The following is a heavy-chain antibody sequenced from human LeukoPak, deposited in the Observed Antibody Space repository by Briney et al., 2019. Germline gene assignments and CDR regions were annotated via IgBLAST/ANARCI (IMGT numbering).Heavy chain of an antibody. CDR3: AHLGIAATTYDY. J-gene: IGHJ4*02. D-gene: IGHD2-15*01. CDR2: IDWDDDK. V-gene: IGHV2-70*04. Sequence: SGPTLVNPTQTLTLTCTFSGFSLTTSGMRVGWIRQPPGKALEWLARIDWDDDKFYSTSLKTRLTISKDTSNNQVVLTMTNMDPVDTATYYCAHLGIAATTYDYWGQGTLVTVSS. CDR1: GFSLTTSGMR.